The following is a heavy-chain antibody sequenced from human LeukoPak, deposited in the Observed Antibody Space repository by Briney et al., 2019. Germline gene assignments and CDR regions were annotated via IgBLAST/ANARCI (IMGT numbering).Heavy chain of an antibody. V-gene: IGHV4-39*01. D-gene: IGHD5-12*01. CDR2: IYYSGST. J-gene: IGHJ3*02. Sequence: SETLSLTCTVSGGSISSSGYYWGWIRQPPGKGLEWIGSIYYSGSTYYNPSLKSRVTISVDTSRNQFSLKLSSVTAADTAVYYCASRLRPNDAFDIWGQGAMVTVSS. CDR1: GGSISSSGYY. CDR3: ASRLRPNDAFDI.